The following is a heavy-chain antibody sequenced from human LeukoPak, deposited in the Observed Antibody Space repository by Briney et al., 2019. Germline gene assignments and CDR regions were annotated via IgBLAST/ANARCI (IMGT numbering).Heavy chain of an antibody. CDR1: GGSFSGYY. CDR3: ARDGGLVSFDY. CDR2: INHSGST. D-gene: IGHD2-15*01. J-gene: IGHJ4*02. Sequence: SETLSLTCAVYGGSFSGYYWSWIRQPPGKGLEWIGEINHSGSTNYNPSLKSRVTISVDKSKNQFSLKLSSVTAADTAVYYCARDGGLVSFDYWGQGTLVTVSS. V-gene: IGHV4-34*01.